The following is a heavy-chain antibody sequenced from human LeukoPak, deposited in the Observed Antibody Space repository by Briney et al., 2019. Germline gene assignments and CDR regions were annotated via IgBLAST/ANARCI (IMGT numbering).Heavy chain of an antibody. V-gene: IGHV3-7*01. CDR1: GFKVSANY. CDR3: ARGTPYSYGRGYYFDY. CDR2: IKQDGSEK. Sequence: SGGSLRLSCAASGFKVSANYMSWVRQAPGKGLEWVANIKQDGSEKYYVDSVKGRFTISRDNAKNSLYLQMNSLRAEDTAVYYCARGTPYSYGRGYYFDYWGQGTLVTVSS. J-gene: IGHJ4*02. D-gene: IGHD5-18*01.